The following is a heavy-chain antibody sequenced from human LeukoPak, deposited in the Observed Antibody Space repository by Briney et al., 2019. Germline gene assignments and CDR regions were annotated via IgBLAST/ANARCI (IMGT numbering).Heavy chain of an antibody. D-gene: IGHD3-3*01. CDR1: GGSISSYY. V-gene: IGHV4-59*01. CDR2: IHYSGST. Sequence: SETLSLTCTVSGGSISSYYWSWIRQPPGKGLEWIGYIHYSGSTNYNPSLKSRVTISVDTSKNQFSLKLSSVTAADTAVYYCARFWSGNYYYGMDVWGQGTTVTVSS. CDR3: ARFWSGNYYYGMDV. J-gene: IGHJ6*02.